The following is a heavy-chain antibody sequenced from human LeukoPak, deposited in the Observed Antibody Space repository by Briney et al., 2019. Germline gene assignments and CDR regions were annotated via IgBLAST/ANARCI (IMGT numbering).Heavy chain of an antibody. V-gene: IGHV4-39*01. CDR3: ARHSRSVGSVGIDP. Sequence: SETLSLTCTVSGGSISSSGYYWGWIRQPPGKGLEWIGNIYYTGSTYYNPSLKSRVTISVDTSKNQFSLKLSSVTAADTAVYYCARHSRSVGSVGIDPWGEGTLVTVP. D-gene: IGHD4-23*01. CDR2: IYYTGST. CDR1: GGSISSSGYY. J-gene: IGHJ5*02.